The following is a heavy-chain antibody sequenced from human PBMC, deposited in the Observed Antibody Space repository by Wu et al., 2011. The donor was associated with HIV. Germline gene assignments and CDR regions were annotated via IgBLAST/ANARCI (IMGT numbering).Heavy chain of an antibody. D-gene: IGHD2-21*02. V-gene: IGHV1-18*01. J-gene: IGHJ4*02. CDR1: GYTFTSYG. Sequence: QVQLVQTGAEVKKPGASVKVSCKTSGYTFTSYGISWVRQAPGQGLEWMGWISADNGDTNYAQKLQGRVTMTTDTSTSTAYMELRSLRSEDTAVYFCARGGDCGGDCYGIDYWGQGTLVTVSS. CDR3: ARGGDCGGDCYGIDY. CDR2: ISADNGDT.